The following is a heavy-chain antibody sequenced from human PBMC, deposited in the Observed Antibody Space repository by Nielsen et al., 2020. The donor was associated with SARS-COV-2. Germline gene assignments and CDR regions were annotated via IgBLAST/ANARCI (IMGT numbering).Heavy chain of an antibody. J-gene: IGHJ4*02. CDR1: GFTFRSNS. V-gene: IGHV3-23*01. D-gene: IGHD1-1*01. Sequence: GESLTISCAASGFTFRSNSMTWVRQAPGKGLEWVSGISGGGATDYAESVKGRFTVSRDTSKNTVYLLMSSLRAEDTAVYYCAKMEDEYFDYWGQGTLVTVSS. CDR3: AKMEDEYFDY. CDR2: ISGGGAT.